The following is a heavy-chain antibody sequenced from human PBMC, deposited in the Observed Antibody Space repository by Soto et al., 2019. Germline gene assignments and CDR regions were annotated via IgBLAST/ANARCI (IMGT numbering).Heavy chain of an antibody. J-gene: IGHJ1*01. CDR1: GGTFSSYP. D-gene: IGHD4-17*01. CDR2: IIPILGIA. CDR3: ARGGSGNGHYDNSAEYFQH. Sequence: QVPLVQSGAEVKKPGSSVKVSCKASGGTFSSYPISWVRQAPGQGLEWMGRIIPILGIANYAQKFQGRVTITADKSTSTAYMELSSLRSEDTAVYYCARGGSGNGHYDNSAEYFQHWGQGTLVTVSS. V-gene: IGHV1-69*02.